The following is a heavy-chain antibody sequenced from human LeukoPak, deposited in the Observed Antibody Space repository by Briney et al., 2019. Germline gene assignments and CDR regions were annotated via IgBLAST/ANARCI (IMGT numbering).Heavy chain of an antibody. D-gene: IGHD3-10*01. J-gene: IGHJ4*02. Sequence: GGSLRLSCAASGFTFSRYRMQWVRQAPGQGLVWLSHINSDGSSTTYADSVRGRFTTSRDNAKNTLYLRMNSLRAEDTAVYYCVRDNYGVDYWGQGTLVTVSS. CDR2: INSDGSST. CDR1: GFTFSRYR. CDR3: VRDNYGVDY. V-gene: IGHV3-74*03.